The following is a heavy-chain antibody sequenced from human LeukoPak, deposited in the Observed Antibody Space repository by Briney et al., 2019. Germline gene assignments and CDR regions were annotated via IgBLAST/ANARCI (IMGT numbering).Heavy chain of an antibody. CDR3: VRRGLGDSFFDF. V-gene: IGHV3-23*01. Sequence: GGSLRLSCTASGFTFGDYAMSWVRQAPGXGLEWVASIGRTGVRYSYADSLEGRFTISRDNSKNTLFLQMTYLTVADTAVYCCVRRGLGDSFFDFWGQGVLVTVSS. J-gene: IGHJ4*02. CDR2: IGRTGVRY. CDR1: GFTFGDYA. D-gene: IGHD3-10*01.